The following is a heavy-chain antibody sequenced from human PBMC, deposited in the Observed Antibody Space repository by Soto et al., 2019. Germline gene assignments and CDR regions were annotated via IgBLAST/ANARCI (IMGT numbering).Heavy chain of an antibody. CDR3: AKDATRTDGWYYFDY. Sequence: GGSLRLSCAASGFTFSRLAMGWVRQAPGKGLEWVSVIDYSGGTTYYTDSAKGRFTISRDNSKKMLFLQMNSLRAEDTAVYFCAKDATRTDGWYYFDYWGQGALVTVSS. CDR1: GFTFSRLA. V-gene: IGHV3-23*01. CDR2: IDYSGGTT. J-gene: IGHJ4*02. D-gene: IGHD6-19*01.